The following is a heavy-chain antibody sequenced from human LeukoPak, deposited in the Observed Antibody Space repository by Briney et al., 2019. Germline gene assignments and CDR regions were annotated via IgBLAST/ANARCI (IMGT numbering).Heavy chain of an antibody. Sequence: PSETLSLTCTVSGDSISTSNSYWGWIRQPPGKGLEWIGSIYYSGNTYYNASLKSRVTISVDTSKNQFSLKLTSVTAADTAVYYCTKGRGIWGQGTLVTVSS. J-gene: IGHJ4*02. CDR2: IYYSGNT. CDR1: GDSISTSNSY. V-gene: IGHV4-39*03. CDR3: TKGRGI. D-gene: IGHD3-10*01.